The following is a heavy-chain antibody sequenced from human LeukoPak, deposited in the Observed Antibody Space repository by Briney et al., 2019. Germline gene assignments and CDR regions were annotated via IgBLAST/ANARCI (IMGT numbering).Heavy chain of an antibody. J-gene: IGHJ4*02. CDR2: IYHSGSI. D-gene: IGHD2-8*01. Sequence: KTSETLSLTCDVSGGSISSDNYSWNWIRQPPGKGLEWIGYIYHSGSIYYNPSLKSRVTMSVDRSKSQFSLKLSSVTAADTAVYYCARRLSFFDFWGQGTLVTVSS. CDR3: ARRLSFFDF. CDR1: GGSISSDNYS. V-gene: IGHV4-30-2*01.